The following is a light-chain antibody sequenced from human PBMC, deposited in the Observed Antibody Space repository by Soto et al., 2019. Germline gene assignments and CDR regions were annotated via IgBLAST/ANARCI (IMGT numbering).Light chain of an antibody. Sequence: EIVLTQSPGTLSLSPGERATLSCRASQSVRSSYLAWYQQKPGQAPRLLIYGASSRATSIPGRFSGSGSATDFTLTIRRLEPEDVAVYYCQQYGSSPLTFGGGTKVEIK. J-gene: IGKJ4*01. CDR1: QSVRSSY. CDR2: GAS. V-gene: IGKV3-20*01. CDR3: QQYGSSPLT.